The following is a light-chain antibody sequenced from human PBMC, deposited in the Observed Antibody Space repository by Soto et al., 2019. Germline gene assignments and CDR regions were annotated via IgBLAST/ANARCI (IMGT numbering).Light chain of an antibody. CDR2: EVS. CDR3: SSYTSRSIVYV. J-gene: IGLJ1*01. CDR1: SSDVGGYNY. Sequence: QSALTQPASVSGSPGQSITISCTGTSSDVGGYNYVSWYQQHPGKAPKLMIYEVSNRPSGVSNRFSGSKSGNTASLTISGLQAEDEADYYCSSYTSRSIVYVFGTGTKVTVL. V-gene: IGLV2-14*01.